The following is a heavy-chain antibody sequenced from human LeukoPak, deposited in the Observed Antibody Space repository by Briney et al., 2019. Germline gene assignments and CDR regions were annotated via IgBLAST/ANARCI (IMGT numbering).Heavy chain of an antibody. CDR3: ARAVRAGFDP. Sequence: MPSETLSLTCTVSGGSISGYYWSWIRQSPGKGLEWIGYIYYNGITNYNPSLKSRVTTSVDMSKIQFSLKLNSVTAADTAVYYCARAVRAGFDPWGQGTLVTVSS. CDR2: IYYNGIT. J-gene: IGHJ5*02. CDR1: GGSISGYY. V-gene: IGHV4-59*01.